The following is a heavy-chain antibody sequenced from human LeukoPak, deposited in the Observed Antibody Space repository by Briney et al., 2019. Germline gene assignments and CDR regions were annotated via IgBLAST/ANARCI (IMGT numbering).Heavy chain of an antibody. CDR1: GFTFSRYW. Sequence: GGSLRLSCAASGFTFSRYWMSWVRQAPGKGLEWVANIKQDGSEKYYVDSVKGRFTISRDNAKNSLYLQMNSLRAEDTAVYYCARARGGITIFGVVILYYFDYWGQGTLVTVSS. CDR3: ARARGGITIFGVVILYYFDY. J-gene: IGHJ4*02. CDR2: IKQDGSEK. D-gene: IGHD3-3*01. V-gene: IGHV3-7*01.